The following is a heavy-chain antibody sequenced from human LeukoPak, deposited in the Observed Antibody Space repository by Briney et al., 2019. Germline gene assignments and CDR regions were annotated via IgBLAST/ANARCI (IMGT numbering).Heavy chain of an antibody. V-gene: IGHV4-4*08. Sequence: SETLSLTCTVSGGSITNYYWSWIRQPPGKGLEWIGRIYTSGSTNYNPPLKSRVTISVDTSKNQFSLKLSSVTAADTAVYYCAREGRGSSSSDYYYYYMDVWGKGTTVTVSS. CDR2: IYTSGST. CDR1: GGSITNYY. D-gene: IGHD6-6*01. CDR3: AREGRGSSSSDYYYYYMDV. J-gene: IGHJ6*03.